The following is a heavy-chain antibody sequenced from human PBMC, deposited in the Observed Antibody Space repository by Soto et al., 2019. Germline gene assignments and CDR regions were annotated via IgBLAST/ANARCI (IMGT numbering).Heavy chain of an antibody. CDR1: GGSISSGDYY. Sequence: LSLTCTVSGGSISSGDYYWSWIRQPPGKGLEWIGYIYYSGSTYYNPSLKSRVTISVDTSKNQFSLKLSSVTAADTAVYYCARGLEYDSSGYNWFDPWGQGTLVTVSS. V-gene: IGHV4-30-4*01. CDR2: IYYSGST. D-gene: IGHD3-22*01. CDR3: ARGLEYDSSGYNWFDP. J-gene: IGHJ5*02.